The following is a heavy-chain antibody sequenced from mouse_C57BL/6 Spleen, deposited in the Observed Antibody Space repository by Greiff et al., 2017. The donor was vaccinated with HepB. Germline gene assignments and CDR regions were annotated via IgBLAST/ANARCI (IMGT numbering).Heavy chain of an antibody. CDR1: GFTFSDYY. D-gene: IGHD6-2*01. J-gene: IGHJ1*03. CDR2: INYDGSST. CDR3: ARLVHWYFDV. V-gene: IGHV5-16*01. Sequence: EVKLVESEGGLVQPGSSMKLSCTASGFTFSDYYMAWVRQVPEKGLEWVANINYDGSSTYYLDSSKSRFIISRDNAKNILYLQMSSLKSEDTATYYCARLVHWYFDVWGTGTTVTVSS.